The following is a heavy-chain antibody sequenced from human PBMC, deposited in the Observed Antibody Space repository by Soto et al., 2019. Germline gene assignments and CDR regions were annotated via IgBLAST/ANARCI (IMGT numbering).Heavy chain of an antibody. CDR3: TTGRGGSAYVPGGY. V-gene: IGHV3-15*07. CDR1: GFSFTSAW. J-gene: IGHJ4*02. D-gene: IGHD5-12*01. Sequence: EVQLVESGGGLVKPGGSLRLSCAASGFSFTSAWMNWVRQIPGKGLEWVGRIKTNIDGGATDYSAPVKGRFTISRDDSKDTVYLQMNSLKTEDTAVYYCTTGRGGSAYVPGGYWGQGALVTVSS. CDR2: IKTNIDGGAT.